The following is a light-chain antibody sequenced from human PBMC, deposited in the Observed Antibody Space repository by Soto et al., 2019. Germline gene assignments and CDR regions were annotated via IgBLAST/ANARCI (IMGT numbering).Light chain of an antibody. J-gene: IGKJ5*01. V-gene: IGKV1-39*01. Sequence: DLQMTQSPSCLSASVGDRFTITCRASQRISYYLNWFQQKKGRAPKXXIYAASSLEAGVPSRYSGSGYGTDFNLTISSLQTEDFATYYCQQSYSTPFTFGQGTRLEIK. CDR3: QQSYSTPFT. CDR1: QRISYY. CDR2: AAS.